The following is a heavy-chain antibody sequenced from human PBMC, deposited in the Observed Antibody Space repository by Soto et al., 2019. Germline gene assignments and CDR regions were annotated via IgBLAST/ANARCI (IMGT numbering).Heavy chain of an antibody. CDR3: AKDGYFDSSGSPYFDY. CDR2: ISGRSDSA. D-gene: IGHD3-22*01. Sequence: DVQLLESGGGLVQPGGSLRLSCAASGFTFNTYAMSWVRQAPGKGLEWVSVISGRSDSAYSADSVKGRFPISRDNSKNTLYLQMNSLLAEDTAVYYCAKDGYFDSSGSPYFDYWGQGTLVTVSS. J-gene: IGHJ4*02. CDR1: GFTFNTYA. V-gene: IGHV3-23*01.